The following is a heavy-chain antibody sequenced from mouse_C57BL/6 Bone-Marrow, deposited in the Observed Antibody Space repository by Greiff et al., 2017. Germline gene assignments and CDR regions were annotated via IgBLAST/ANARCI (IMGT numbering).Heavy chain of an antibody. CDR1: GYTFTDYY. CDR3: ARGAMDY. V-gene: IGHV1-26*01. Sequence: EVQLQQSGPELVKPGASVKISCKASGYTFTDYYMNWVKQSHGKSLEWIGDINPNNGGTSYNQKFKGKATLTVDKSSSTAYMELLSLTSEDSAVYYCARGAMDYWGQGTSVTVSS. CDR2: INPNNGGT. J-gene: IGHJ4*01.